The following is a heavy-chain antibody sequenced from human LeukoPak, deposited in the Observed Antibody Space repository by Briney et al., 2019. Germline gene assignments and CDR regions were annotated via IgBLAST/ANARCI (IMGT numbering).Heavy chain of an antibody. CDR2: IYISGST. V-gene: IGHV4-4*07. Sequence: SETLSLTCAVSGVSISSYYWSWIRQPPGKGLEWIGRIYISGSTNYNPSLKSRVTLSVDTSTNHFSLRLSSLSAADTAVYFCASLVYCSSTSCYTNWFDPWGQGTLVTVSS. CDR1: GVSISSYY. D-gene: IGHD2-2*02. CDR3: ASLVYCSSTSCYTNWFDP. J-gene: IGHJ5*02.